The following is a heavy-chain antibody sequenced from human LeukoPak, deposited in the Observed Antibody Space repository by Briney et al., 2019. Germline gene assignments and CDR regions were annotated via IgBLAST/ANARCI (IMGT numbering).Heavy chain of an antibody. CDR1: GGSISSSSYY. D-gene: IGHD6-19*01. J-gene: IGHJ5*02. CDR2: IYYSGST. V-gene: IGHV4-39*07. Sequence: SETLSLTCTVSGGSISSSSYYWGWIRQPPGKGLEWIGSIYYSGSTYYNPSLKSRVTISVDTSKNQFSLKLSSVTAADTAVYYCARYLGWYDGGSYEYNWFDPWGQGTLVTVSS. CDR3: ARYLGWYDGGSYEYNWFDP.